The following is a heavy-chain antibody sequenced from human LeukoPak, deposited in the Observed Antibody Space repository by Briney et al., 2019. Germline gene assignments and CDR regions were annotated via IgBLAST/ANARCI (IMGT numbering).Heavy chain of an antibody. CDR2: IIPIFGTA. D-gene: IGHD6-19*01. CDR3: ARDQHSGSGWYGTSDY. Sequence: GSSVKVSCRASGGTFSSYAISWVRQAPGQGLEWMGGIIPIFGTANYAQKFQGRVTITADESTSTAYMELSSLRSEDTAVCYCARDQHSGSGWYGTSDYWGQGTLVTVSS. CDR1: GGTFSSYA. J-gene: IGHJ4*02. V-gene: IGHV1-69*01.